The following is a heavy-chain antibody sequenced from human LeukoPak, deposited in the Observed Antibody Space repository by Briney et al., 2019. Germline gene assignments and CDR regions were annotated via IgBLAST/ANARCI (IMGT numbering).Heavy chain of an antibody. CDR2: IYHSGST. Sequence: SETLSLTCAVSGYSISSGYYWGWIRQPPGKGLEWIGSIYHSGSTYYNPSLKSRVTISVDTSKNQFSLKLSSVTAEDTAVYYCARSIFGVVISLYYFDYWGQGTLVTVSS. V-gene: IGHV4-38-2*01. J-gene: IGHJ4*02. D-gene: IGHD3-3*01. CDR3: ARSIFGVVISLYYFDY. CDR1: GYSISSGYY.